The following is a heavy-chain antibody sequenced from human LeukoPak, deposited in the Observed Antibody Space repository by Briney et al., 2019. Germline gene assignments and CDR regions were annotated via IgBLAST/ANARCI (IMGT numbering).Heavy chain of an antibody. CDR1: GFTFSTYW. CDR2: INSDGSST. D-gene: IGHD7-27*01. CDR3: ARDTPQLGIDY. V-gene: IGHV3-74*01. J-gene: IGHJ4*02. Sequence: GGSLRLSCAASGFTFSTYWMHWVRQAPGKGLVWVSHINSDGSSTSYAGSVKGRFTISRDNAKNTLYLQMNSLRDEDTAVYYCARDTPQLGIDYWGQGTLVTVSS.